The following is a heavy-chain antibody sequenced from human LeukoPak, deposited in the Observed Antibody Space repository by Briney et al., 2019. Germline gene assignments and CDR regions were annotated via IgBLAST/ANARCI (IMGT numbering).Heavy chain of an antibody. Sequence: SETLSLTCTVSGGSISSYYWSWIRQPAGKGLEWIGRIYTSGSTNYNPSLKSRVTMSVDTSKNQFSLKLSSVTAADTAVYYCARDPTYYDFWSGYFDYWGQGTLVTVSS. J-gene: IGHJ4*02. CDR2: IYTSGST. V-gene: IGHV4-4*07. D-gene: IGHD3-3*01. CDR1: GGSISSYY. CDR3: ARDPTYYDFWSGYFDY.